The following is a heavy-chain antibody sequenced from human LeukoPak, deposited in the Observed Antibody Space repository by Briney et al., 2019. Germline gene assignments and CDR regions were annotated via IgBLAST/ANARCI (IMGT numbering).Heavy chain of an antibody. D-gene: IGHD2-2*01. V-gene: IGHV3-21*01. CDR2: ISSSSSYI. CDR1: GFTFSSYA. Sequence: GGSLRLSCAASGFTFSSYAMSWVRQAPGKGLEWVSSISSSSSYIYYADSVKGRFTISRDNAKNSLYLQMNSLRAEDTAVYYCARDRRPRYQLLTYYYYGMDVWGQGTTVTVSS. J-gene: IGHJ6*02. CDR3: ARDRRPRYQLLTYYYYGMDV.